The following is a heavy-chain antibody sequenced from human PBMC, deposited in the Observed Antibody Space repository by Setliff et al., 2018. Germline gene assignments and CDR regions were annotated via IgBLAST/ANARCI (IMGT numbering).Heavy chain of an antibody. D-gene: IGHD2-21*02. Sequence: ASVKVSCKASGYTFTGYYMHWVRQAPGQGLEWVGWINPNSGGTNYAQKFQGRVTMTRDTSISTAYMELSRLRSDDTAVYYCARTGHCGGDCYGFDYWGQGTLVTVST. V-gene: IGHV1-2*02. CDR3: ARTGHCGGDCYGFDY. CDR2: INPNSGGT. J-gene: IGHJ4*02. CDR1: GYTFTGYY.